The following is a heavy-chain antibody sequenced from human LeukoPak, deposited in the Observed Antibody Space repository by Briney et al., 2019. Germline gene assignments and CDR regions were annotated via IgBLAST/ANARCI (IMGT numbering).Heavy chain of an antibody. J-gene: IGHJ4*02. V-gene: IGHV4-59*01. CDR1: GGSISSYY. CDR3: AREAGYCSGGSCYGAWFDY. D-gene: IGHD2-15*01. Sequence: SETLSLTCTVAGGSISSYYWSGIRQPPGKGVEGIGYIYYSGSTNYNPSLKSRVTISVDTSKNPFSLKLSSVTAADTVVYYCAREAGYCSGGSCYGAWFDYWGQGTLVTVSS. CDR2: IYYSGST.